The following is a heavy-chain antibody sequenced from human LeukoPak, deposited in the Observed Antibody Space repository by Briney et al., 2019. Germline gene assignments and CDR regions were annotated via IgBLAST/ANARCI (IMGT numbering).Heavy chain of an antibody. CDR3: ARMAYYYDSSGPRPYWYFDL. Sequence: PSETLSLTCAVSVGSLSNYYWSCIPPPARKGGEWVGRIYSSGRTNYNPSLKSRVTMSFDTCRNPFSLKLSSVTAADTAVYYCARMAYYYDSSGPRPYWYFDLWGRGTPVTVSS. J-gene: IGHJ2*01. D-gene: IGHD3-22*01. CDR1: VGSLSNYY. CDR2: IYSSGRT. V-gene: IGHV4-4*07.